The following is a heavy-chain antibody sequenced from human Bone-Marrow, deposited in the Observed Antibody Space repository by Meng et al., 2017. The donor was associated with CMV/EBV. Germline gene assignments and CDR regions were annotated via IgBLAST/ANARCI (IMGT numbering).Heavy chain of an antibody. CDR3: ARSGEVQFLEWLLYYY. V-gene: IGHV1-18*01. Sequence: ASVKVSCKASGYTFTSYGISWVRQAPGQGLEWMGWISAYNGNTNYAQKLQGRVTMTTDTSTSTAYMELRSLRSDDTAVYYCARSGEVQFLEWLLYYYWGQGTLVTVSS. CDR1: GYTFTSYG. CDR2: ISAYNGNT. J-gene: IGHJ4*02. D-gene: IGHD3-3*01.